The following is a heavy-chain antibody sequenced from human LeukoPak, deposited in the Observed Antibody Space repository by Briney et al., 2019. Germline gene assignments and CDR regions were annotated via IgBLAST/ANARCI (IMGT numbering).Heavy chain of an antibody. J-gene: IGHJ5*02. CDR3: AGEIRRDGYKNKGFDP. D-gene: IGHD5-24*01. V-gene: IGHV4-61*02. CDR1: GGSISSGSYY. Sequence: SETLSLTCTVSGGSISSGSYYWSWIRQPAGKGLEWIGRIYTSGSTNYNPSLKSRVTISVDTSKNQFSLKLSSVTAADTAVYYCAGEIRRDGYKNKGFDPWGQATLVTVSS. CDR2: IYTSGST.